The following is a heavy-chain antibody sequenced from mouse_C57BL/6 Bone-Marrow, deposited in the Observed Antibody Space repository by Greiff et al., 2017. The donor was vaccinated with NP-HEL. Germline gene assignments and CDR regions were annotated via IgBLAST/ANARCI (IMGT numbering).Heavy chain of an antibody. CDR1: GFNIKDDY. J-gene: IGHJ1*03. CDR2: IDPENGDT. Sequence: EVQLQQSGAELVRPGASVKLSCTASGFNIKDDYMHWVKQRPEQGLEWIGWIDPENGDTEYASKFQGKATITADPSSNTAYLQLRSLTSEDTAVYYSTFEGYFDVWGTGTTVTVSS. V-gene: IGHV14-4*01. CDR3: TFEGYFDV.